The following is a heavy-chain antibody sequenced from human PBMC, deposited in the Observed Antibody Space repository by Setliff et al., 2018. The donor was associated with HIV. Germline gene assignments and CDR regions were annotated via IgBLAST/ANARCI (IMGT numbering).Heavy chain of an antibody. CDR1: GYTFTSYG. V-gene: IGHV1-18*01. CDR3: ARDILPVEMATICDY. D-gene: IGHD5-12*01. CDR2: ISAYNGNT. Sequence: ASVKVSCKASGYTFTSYGISWVRQAPGQGLEWMGWISAYNGNTNYAQKLQGRVTMTTDTSTSTAYMELRSLRSDDTAVYYCARDILPVEMATICDYWGQGTLVTVSS. J-gene: IGHJ4*02.